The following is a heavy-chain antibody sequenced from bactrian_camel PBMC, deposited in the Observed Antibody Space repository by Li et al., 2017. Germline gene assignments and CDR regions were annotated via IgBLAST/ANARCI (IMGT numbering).Heavy chain of an antibody. Sequence: QLVESGGGLVQPGGSLRLSCAASGFTFTNYWMHWVRQGPGKGLEWVSSSCSGAVSLLYADSVKGRFTISRDNAKNTVYLLMNSLKPEDTAVYYCVKPNPDARGGFDHWGQGTQVTVS. CDR1: GFTFTNYW. D-gene: IGHD1*01. CDR3: VKPNPDARGGFDH. CDR2: SCSGAVSL. J-gene: IGHJ4*01. V-gene: IGHV3S25*01.